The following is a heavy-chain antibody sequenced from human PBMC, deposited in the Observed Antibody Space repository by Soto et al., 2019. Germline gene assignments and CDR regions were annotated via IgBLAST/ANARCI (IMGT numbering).Heavy chain of an antibody. Sequence: QVQLQQWGAGLLKPSETLSLTCAVYGGSTRTYYWSWIRQTPGKGREWSGEINHSGNTNYNPSLNRRVTISVDTSTNHFSLNLSFVTAADTAVYFCARATYHSNPTDYWGQGTLVTVSS. CDR1: GGSTRTYY. V-gene: IGHV4-34*01. J-gene: IGHJ4*02. D-gene: IGHD5-18*01. CDR2: INHSGNT. CDR3: ARATYHSNPTDY.